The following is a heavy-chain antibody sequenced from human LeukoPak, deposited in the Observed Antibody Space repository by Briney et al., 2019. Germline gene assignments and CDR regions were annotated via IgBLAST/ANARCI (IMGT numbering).Heavy chain of an antibody. J-gene: IGHJ4*02. Sequence: SETLSLTCTVSGGSISSYYWSWIRQPPGKGLEWIGYIYYSGSTNYNPSLKSRVTISVDTSKNQFSLKLSSVTAADTAVYYCARGVGPTMSFDYWGQGTLVTVSS. CDR1: GGSISSYY. D-gene: IGHD3-22*01. CDR2: IYYSGST. V-gene: IGHV4-59*01. CDR3: ARGVGPTMSFDY.